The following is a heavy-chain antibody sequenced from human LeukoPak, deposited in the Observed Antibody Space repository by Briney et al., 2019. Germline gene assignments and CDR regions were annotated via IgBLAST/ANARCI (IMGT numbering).Heavy chain of an antibody. D-gene: IGHD3-10*01. J-gene: IGHJ4*02. CDR1: GFTFSSYG. Sequence: PGGSLRLSCAASGFTFSSYGMHWVRQAPGKGLEWVAVIWYDGSSKYYADSVKGRFTISRDNSKNTLYLQMNSLRAEDTAVYYCARDFYYGTGSNTALGYWGQGTLVTVSS. V-gene: IGHV3-33*01. CDR2: IWYDGSSK. CDR3: ARDFYYGTGSNTALGY.